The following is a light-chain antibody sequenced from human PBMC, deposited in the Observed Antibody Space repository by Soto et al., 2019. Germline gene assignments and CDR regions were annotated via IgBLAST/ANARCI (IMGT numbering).Light chain of an antibody. J-gene: IGKJ5*01. CDR1: QSVSSH. CDR3: QQYNNWPIT. CDR2: GAS. V-gene: IGKV3D-15*01. Sequence: EILFTQSPATLSLSPGERATLSCRASQSVSSHLAWFQQRPGQAPRLLIYGASSRDTGIPARFSGRWSVTEFTLPISSLQSEDFEVYYCQQYNNWPITFGQGTRLEIK.